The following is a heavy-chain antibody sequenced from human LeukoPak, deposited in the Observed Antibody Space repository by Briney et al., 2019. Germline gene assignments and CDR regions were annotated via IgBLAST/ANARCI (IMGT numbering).Heavy chain of an antibody. Sequence: SETLSLTCTVSGGSISSGDYYWSWIRQPPGKGLEWIGYIYYSGSTYYNPSLKSRVTISVDTSKNQFSLKLSSVTAADTAVYYCARAVYDSSGYYYVGDAFDIWGQGTMVTVSS. D-gene: IGHD3-22*01. CDR3: ARAVYDSSGYYYVGDAFDI. J-gene: IGHJ3*02. CDR2: IYYSGST. V-gene: IGHV4-30-4*01. CDR1: GGSISSGDYY.